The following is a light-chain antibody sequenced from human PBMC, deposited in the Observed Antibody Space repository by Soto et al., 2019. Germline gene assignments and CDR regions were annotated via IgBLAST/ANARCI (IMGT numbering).Light chain of an antibody. CDR2: AAS. V-gene: IGKV1-39*01. J-gene: IGKJ1*01. CDR3: QQSYSTPRT. Sequence: DIQMTQSPSSLSASVGDRVTITCRASQSISNYLNWYQQKPGKAPKLLMYAASSLQSGVPSRFSGSGSGTDFTLTISSLQAEDFATYYCQQSYSTPRTFGQGTKVEIK. CDR1: QSISNY.